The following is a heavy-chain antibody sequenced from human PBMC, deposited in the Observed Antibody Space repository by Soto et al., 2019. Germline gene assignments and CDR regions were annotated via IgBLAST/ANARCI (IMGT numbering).Heavy chain of an antibody. Sequence: PSETLSLTCTVSGGSISSYYWSWIRQPPGKGLEWIGYIYYSGSTNYNPSLKSRVTISVDTSKNQFSLKLSSVTAADTAVYYCARARPVYYYDSSGYSTTWGWFDPWGQGTLVTVSS. CDR3: ARARPVYYYDSSGYSTTWGWFDP. CDR1: GGSISSYY. D-gene: IGHD3-22*01. J-gene: IGHJ5*02. V-gene: IGHV4-59*01. CDR2: IYYSGST.